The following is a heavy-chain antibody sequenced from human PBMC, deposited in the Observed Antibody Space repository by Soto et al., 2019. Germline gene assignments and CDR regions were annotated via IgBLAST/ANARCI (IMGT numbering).Heavy chain of an antibody. J-gene: IGHJ3*02. V-gene: IGHV3-15*01. Sequence: PGGSLRLSCAASGFTFSNAWMSWVRQAPGKGLEWVGRIKSKTDGGTTDYAAPVKGRFTISRDDSKNTLYLQMNSLKTEDTAVYYCTTDREWELLPYAFDIWGQGTMVTDSS. CDR3: TTDREWELLPYAFDI. D-gene: IGHD1-26*01. CDR2: IKSKTDGGTT. CDR1: GFTFSNAW.